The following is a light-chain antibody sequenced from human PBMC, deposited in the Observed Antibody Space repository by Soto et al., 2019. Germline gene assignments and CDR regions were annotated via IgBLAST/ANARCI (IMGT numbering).Light chain of an antibody. CDR3: QQYKSYCT. Sequence: DIQMTQSPSTLSASVGDRVTITCRASQSISSWLAWYQQKPGKAPKLLIYDASSLESRVPSRFSGSGSGTELTLTISSLQPDDFAPYSCQQYKSYCTYGQGTKVEIK. J-gene: IGKJ1*01. V-gene: IGKV1-5*01. CDR2: DAS. CDR1: QSISSW.